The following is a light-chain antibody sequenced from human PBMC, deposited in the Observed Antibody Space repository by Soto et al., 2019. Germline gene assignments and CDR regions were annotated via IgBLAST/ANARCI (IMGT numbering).Light chain of an antibody. CDR3: CSYVGATTYV. CDR2: EGI. V-gene: IGLV2-23*01. J-gene: IGLJ1*01. Sequence: QSVLTQPASVSGSPGQSITISCTGTSSTVGGFNVVSWYQQRPGKAPKVIIYEGIKRPSGISNRFSGSNSGSTASLTISGLQAEDEADYYCCSYVGATTYVFGTGTRSPS. CDR1: SSTVGGFNV.